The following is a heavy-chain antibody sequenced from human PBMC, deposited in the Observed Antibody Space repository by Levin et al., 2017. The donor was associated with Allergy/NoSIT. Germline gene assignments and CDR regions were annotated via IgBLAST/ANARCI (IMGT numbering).Heavy chain of an antibody. D-gene: IGHD6-6*01. CDR3: ARARPSDF. Sequence: GGSLRLSCAASGFTFSSYSMNWVRQAPGKGLEWVSNIGSTIYYADSVKGRFTISRDNAKNSLYLQMNSLRAEDTAVYYCARARPSDFWGQGIMVTVSS. V-gene: IGHV3-48*01. CDR1: GFTFSSYS. J-gene: IGHJ3*01. CDR2: IGSTI.